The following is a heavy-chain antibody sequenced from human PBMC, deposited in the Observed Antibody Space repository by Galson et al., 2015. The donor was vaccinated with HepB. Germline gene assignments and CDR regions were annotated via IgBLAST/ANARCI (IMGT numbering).Heavy chain of an antibody. CDR1: DGSVSSRSHY. Sequence: ETLSLTCTVSDGSVSSRSHYWGWVRQSPGKGLEWIGSIFYSGNTYYASSLKSRVSISVDTSKNQFSLKVSSVTAADTAVYYCARHRLAMTVVLTPAEFDFWGQGTLVTVS. J-gene: IGHJ4*02. CDR3: ARHRLAMTVVLTPAEFDF. V-gene: IGHV4-39*01. CDR2: IFYSGNT. D-gene: IGHD3-22*01.